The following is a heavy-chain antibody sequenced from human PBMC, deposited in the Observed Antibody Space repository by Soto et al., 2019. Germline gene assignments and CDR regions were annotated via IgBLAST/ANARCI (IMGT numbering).Heavy chain of an antibody. D-gene: IGHD6-19*01. CDR1: GGTFSSYA. CDR2: IIPIFGTA. V-gene: IGHV1-69*13. Sequence: SVKVSCKASGGTFSSYAISWVRQAPGQGLEWMGGIIPIFGTANYAQKFQGRVTITADESTSTAYMELSSLRSEDTAVYYCARSGLTPGSGWYYFDYWGQGTLVTSPQ. CDR3: ARSGLTPGSGWYYFDY. J-gene: IGHJ4*02.